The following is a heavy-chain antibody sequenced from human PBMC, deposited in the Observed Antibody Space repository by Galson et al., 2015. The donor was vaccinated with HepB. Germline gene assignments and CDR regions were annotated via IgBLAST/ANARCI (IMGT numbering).Heavy chain of an antibody. CDR3: ARIQGYCASTTCSYYFDP. CDR1: GFSLSTNGMR. D-gene: IGHD2-2*01. CDR2: IDWDDDK. J-gene: IGHJ4*02. Sequence: PALVKPTQTLTLTCTFSGFSLSTNGMRVGWIRQPPGKALEWLARIDWDDDKFYKTSLKTRLSISKDTSKNQVVLTMTNMDPVDTATYCCARIQGYCASTTCSYYFDPWGQGTLVTVSS. V-gene: IGHV2-70*04.